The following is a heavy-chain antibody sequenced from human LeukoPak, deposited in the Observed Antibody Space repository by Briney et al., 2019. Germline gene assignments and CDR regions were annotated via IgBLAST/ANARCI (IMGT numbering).Heavy chain of an antibody. D-gene: IGHD6-6*01. J-gene: IGHJ4*02. CDR3: AKEQSSSGFFDY. CDR1: GFTFSSYG. Sequence: GGSLRLSCAASGFTFSSYGMHWVRQAPGKGLEWVAVIWYDGTNTYYADSVKGRFTISRDNSKNTLYLQMNSLRAEDTAVYYCAKEQSSSGFFDYWGQGTLVTVSS. CDR2: IWYDGTNT. V-gene: IGHV3-33*06.